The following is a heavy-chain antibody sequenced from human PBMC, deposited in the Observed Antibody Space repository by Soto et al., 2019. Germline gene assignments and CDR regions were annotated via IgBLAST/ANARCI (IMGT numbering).Heavy chain of an antibody. CDR1: GFIVSSNY. D-gene: IGHD6-13*01. Sequence: QPGGSLRLSCAASGFIVSSNYMSWVRQAPGKGLEWVSVIYSDGSTHYTDSVKDRFIISRDISKNTLYLQMNSLRAEDTAVYYCARVTSSWGLVSYFDYWGQGTLVTVSS. CDR3: ARVTSSWGLVSYFDY. J-gene: IGHJ4*02. V-gene: IGHV3-53*01. CDR2: IYSDGST.